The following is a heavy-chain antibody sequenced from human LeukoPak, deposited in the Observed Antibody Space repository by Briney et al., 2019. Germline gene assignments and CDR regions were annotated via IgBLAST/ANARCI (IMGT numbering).Heavy chain of an antibody. D-gene: IGHD3-10*01. CDR3: ARVLLWFGENYYYGMDV. J-gene: IGHJ6*02. CDR2: IYDSGST. Sequence: PSETLSLTCTVSGGSISSGDYFWSWIRQPPGKGLEWIGYIYDSGSTNYNPSLKSRVTISVDTSKNQFSLKLSSVTAADTAAYYCARVLLWFGENYYYGMDVWGQGTTVTVSS. CDR1: GGSISSGDYF. V-gene: IGHV4-30-4*01.